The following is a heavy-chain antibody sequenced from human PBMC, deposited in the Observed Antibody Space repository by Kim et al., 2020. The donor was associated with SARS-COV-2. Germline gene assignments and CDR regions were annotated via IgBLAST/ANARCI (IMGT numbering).Heavy chain of an antibody. J-gene: IGHJ5*02. D-gene: IGHD4-17*01. V-gene: IGHV3-7*03. Sequence: GGSLRLSCTASGFTFDSYWMSWVRQAPGKGLEWVANIKQDGSATYYVDSVKGRFTISRDNAKNSVYLQVNSLRAEDTAVYYCARDDGNFGSWGQGTLVTVSS. CDR1: GFTFDSYW. CDR2: IKQDGSAT. CDR3: ARDDGNFGS.